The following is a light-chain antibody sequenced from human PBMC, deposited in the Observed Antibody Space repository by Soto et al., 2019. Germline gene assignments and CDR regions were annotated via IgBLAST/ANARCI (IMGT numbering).Light chain of an antibody. CDR3: MQAQQTLMWT. CDR1: LCLLESNGYNY. CDR2: WGS. V-gene: IGKV2-28*01. Sequence: VLSQSPHSLPVTPGESASISCRSSLCLLESNGYNYLDWCVQKPRQSPQLLIYWGSNRAFGGPDRVSGSGSRTYFTLKIRRVEAEDVWVYYCMQAQQTLMWTFGQGTKVDIK. J-gene: IGKJ1*01.